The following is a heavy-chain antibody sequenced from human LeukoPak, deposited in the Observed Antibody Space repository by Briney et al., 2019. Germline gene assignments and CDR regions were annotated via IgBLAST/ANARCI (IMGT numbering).Heavy chain of an antibody. CDR3: ARAKRLGTYNWFDP. Sequence: SETLSLTCTVSGGSISSYYWSWIRQPAGKGLGWIGRIYTSGSTNHNPSLKSRVTMSADTSKNQFSLKLSSVTAADTAVYYCARAKRLGTYNWFDPWGQGTLVTVSS. D-gene: IGHD1-1*01. CDR1: GGSISSYY. CDR2: IYTSGST. V-gene: IGHV4-4*07. J-gene: IGHJ5*02.